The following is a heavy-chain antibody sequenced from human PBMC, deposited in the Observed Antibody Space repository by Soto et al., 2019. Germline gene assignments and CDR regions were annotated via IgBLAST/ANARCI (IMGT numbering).Heavy chain of an antibody. D-gene: IGHD6-6*01. V-gene: IGHV1-46*01. CDR1: GDTFTSYY. CDR3: ARAREPEYSSSIFFDY. CDR2: INPNGGST. Sequence: QVRLVQSGAEVKAPGASVTVSCKAPGDTFTSYYMHWVRQAPGHGLEWMGVINPNGGSTRFAQKFQGRVTMTRDTSTSTVYMELRGLTSEDTAVYYCARAREPEYSSSIFFDYWGRGTLVTVSS. J-gene: IGHJ4*02.